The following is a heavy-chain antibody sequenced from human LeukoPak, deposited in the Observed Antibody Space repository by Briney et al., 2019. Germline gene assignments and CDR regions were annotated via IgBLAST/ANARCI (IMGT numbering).Heavy chain of an antibody. Sequence: ASVKVSCKVSGYTLTELSMHWVRQAPGKGLEWMGGFDPEDGETIYAQKFQGRVTMTEDTSTDTAYMELSSLRSEDTAVYYCARDRSSGWYPVSHNWFDPWGQGTLVTVSS. CDR2: FDPEDGET. CDR1: GYTLTELS. D-gene: IGHD6-19*01. J-gene: IGHJ5*02. V-gene: IGHV1-24*01. CDR3: ARDRSSGWYPVSHNWFDP.